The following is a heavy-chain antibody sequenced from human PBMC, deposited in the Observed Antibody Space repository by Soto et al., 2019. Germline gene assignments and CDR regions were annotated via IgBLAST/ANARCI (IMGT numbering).Heavy chain of an antibody. CDR2: ISGSGGST. CDR1: GFTFSSYA. D-gene: IGHD1-7*01. CDR3: AKDLYNWNYVPHLYNWFDP. Sequence: GGSVRLSCAASGFTFSSYAMSWVRQAPGKGLEWVSAISGSGGSTYYADSVKGRFTISRDNSKNTLYLQMNSLRAEDTAVYYCAKDLYNWNYVPHLYNWFDPWGQGTLVTVSS. V-gene: IGHV3-23*01. J-gene: IGHJ5*02.